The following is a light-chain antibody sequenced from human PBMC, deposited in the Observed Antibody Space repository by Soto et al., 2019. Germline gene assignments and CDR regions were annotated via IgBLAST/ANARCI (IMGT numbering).Light chain of an antibody. V-gene: IGKV3-11*01. CDR3: QQRSDWEFT. CDR1: ESVRSY. Sequence: EIVLTQSPGTLSLSPGERATLSCRASESVRSYLAWYQQKPGQAPRLLIYNASKRATGIPARFSGSGSGTDFTLTVSSLEPEYFAIYYCQQRSDWEFTFGPGTRVDI. J-gene: IGKJ3*01. CDR2: NAS.